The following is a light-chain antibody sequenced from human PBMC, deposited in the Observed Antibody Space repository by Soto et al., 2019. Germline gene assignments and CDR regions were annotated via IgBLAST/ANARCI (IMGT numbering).Light chain of an antibody. CDR1: RSVSVN. V-gene: IGKV3-15*01. J-gene: IGKJ2*01. CDR2: RTS. CDR3: QQYNNWPPYT. Sequence: EIVMTQSPATLSVSPGERVTLSCKASRSVSVNLAWYQQKPGQAPRLLIYRTSTRATDVPDRFSGTGSGTEFTLTISGLQSEDFAVYFCQQYNNWPPYTFGPGTKLEIK.